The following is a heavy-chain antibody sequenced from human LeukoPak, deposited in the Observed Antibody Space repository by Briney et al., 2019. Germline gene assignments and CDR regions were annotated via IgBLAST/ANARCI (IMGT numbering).Heavy chain of an antibody. J-gene: IGHJ4*02. CDR2: ISGSGGRT. V-gene: IGHV3-23*01. CDR3: ACGRSSGWSLG. Sequence: GGSLRLSCAASGMSFSDFASYGMSWVRLAPGKGLEWVSSISGSGGRTDYADSVKGRFTISRDNAKNSLYLQMNSLRAEDTAVYYCACGRSSGWSLGWGQGTLVTVSS. CDR1: GMSFSDFASYG. D-gene: IGHD6-19*01.